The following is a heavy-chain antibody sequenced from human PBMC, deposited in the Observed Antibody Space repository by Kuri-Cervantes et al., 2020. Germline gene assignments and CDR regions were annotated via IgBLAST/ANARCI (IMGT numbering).Heavy chain of an antibody. CDR2: IYYSGST. D-gene: IGHD6-19*01. CDR3: ARGFSRGWYYFQH. V-gene: IGHV4-59*01. Sequence: SETLSLTCTVSGGSISSYYWSWIRQPPGKGLEWIGYIYYSGSTNYNPSLKSRVTISVDTSKNQFSLKLSSVTAADTAVYYCARGFSRGWYYFQHWGQGTLVTVSS. CDR1: GGSISSYY. J-gene: IGHJ1*01.